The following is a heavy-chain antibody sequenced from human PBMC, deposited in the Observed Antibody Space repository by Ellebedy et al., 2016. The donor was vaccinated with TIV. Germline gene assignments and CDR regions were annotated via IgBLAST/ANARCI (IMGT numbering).Heavy chain of an antibody. D-gene: IGHD5-18*01. CDR1: GFTFSNHV. CDR2: VWFDGSLQ. Sequence: PGGSLRLSCAASGFTFSNHVLHWVRQAPGKGLEWVALVWFDGSLQYYADSVRGRFSISSDNSKNTLFLQMNSLKTEDSAIYYCTTDGTRYSSSPGLFENWGQGTLVTVSS. V-gene: IGHV3-33*01. J-gene: IGHJ4*02. CDR3: TTDGTRYSSSPGLFEN.